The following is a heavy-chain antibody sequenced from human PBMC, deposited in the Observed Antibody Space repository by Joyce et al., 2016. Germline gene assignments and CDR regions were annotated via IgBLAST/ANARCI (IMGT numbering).Heavy chain of an antibody. Sequence: EVQLVQSGAEVKKPGESLRISCKGSGYSFTSYWINWGRQMPGKGLEWMGRIDPIDSYTNYSPSFQGHVTSSADKSISTAYLQWSSLKASDTAMYYCARPRYCSGGSCLNWFDPWGQGTLVTVSS. V-gene: IGHV5-10-1*01. CDR1: GYSFTSYW. D-gene: IGHD2-15*01. CDR2: IDPIDSYT. J-gene: IGHJ5*02. CDR3: ARPRYCSGGSCLNWFDP.